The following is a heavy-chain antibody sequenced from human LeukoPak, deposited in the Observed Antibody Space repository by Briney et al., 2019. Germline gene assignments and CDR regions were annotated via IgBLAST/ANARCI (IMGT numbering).Heavy chain of an antibody. J-gene: IGHJ5*02. CDR2: MFYTENA. CDR1: GGSITSYY. Sequence: PSETLSLTCSVSGGSITSYYWSWIRQSPGKGLEWIGYMFYTENANYNPSLKSRVTISVDTSKNQFFLELTSVTTADTAVYYCASGPIFGIVYNWFDPWGQGTLVTVSS. D-gene: IGHD3-3*01. CDR3: ASGPIFGIVYNWFDP. V-gene: IGHV4-59*01.